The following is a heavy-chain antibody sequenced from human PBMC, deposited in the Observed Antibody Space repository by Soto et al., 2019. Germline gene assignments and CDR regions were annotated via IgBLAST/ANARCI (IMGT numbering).Heavy chain of an antibody. V-gene: IGHV3-7*05. J-gene: IGHJ3*02. Sequence: EVQLEESGGDLVQPGGSLRLSCAASGFTLSAYWMTWVRQAQGKGLEWVANINRDGSKKSYLDSVRGRFTISRDNVGNSLYRQMDSLRADDTALYYFARDVSTGSSSLYLDAFDIWGQGTMVTVSS. CDR3: ARDVSTGSSSLYLDAFDI. CDR2: INRDGSKK. D-gene: IGHD6-13*01. CDR1: GFTLSAYW.